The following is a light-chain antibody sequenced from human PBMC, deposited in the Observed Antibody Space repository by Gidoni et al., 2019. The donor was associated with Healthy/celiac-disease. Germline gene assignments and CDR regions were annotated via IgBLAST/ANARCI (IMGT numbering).Light chain of an antibody. CDR3: SSYTSSSTLEV. Sequence: QSALPQPASVSGSPGQSITISCTGTSSDVGGYNYVSWYQQHPGKAPKLMIYDVSKRPSGVSNRFSGSKSGNTASLTISGLQAEDEADYYCSSYTSSSTLEVFGTGTKVTVL. CDR2: DVS. J-gene: IGLJ1*01. V-gene: IGLV2-14*03. CDR1: SSDVGGYNY.